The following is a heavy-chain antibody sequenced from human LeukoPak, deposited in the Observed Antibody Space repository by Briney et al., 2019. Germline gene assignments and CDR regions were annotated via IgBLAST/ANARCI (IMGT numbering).Heavy chain of an antibody. CDR2: ITSGGGFK. J-gene: IGHJ4*02. Sequence: PGGSLRLSCVGAGFPFSDFHMSWIREAPGKGLEWVSYITSGGGFKYYADSVKGRFSISRDDSKNSVFLQMNSLRVEDTAVYYCARVRPGSSGSYYRTSWGQGTLVTVSS. CDR1: GFPFSDFH. D-gene: IGHD3-22*01. CDR3: ARVRPGSSGSYYRTS. V-gene: IGHV3-11*04.